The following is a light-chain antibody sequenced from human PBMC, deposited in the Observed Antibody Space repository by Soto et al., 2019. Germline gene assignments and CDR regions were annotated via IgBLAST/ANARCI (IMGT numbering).Light chain of an antibody. CDR2: GAS. CDR3: QQYHNWPPWT. CDR1: QSDSSK. V-gene: IGKV3-15*01. Sequence: EIVMTQSPATLSVSPGERATLSCRASQSDSSKLAWYQQKPGQAPRLLIYGASTRGTGIPARFSGSGSGTEFTLPISSLQSEDFAVYYCQQYHNWPPWTFGQGTKVEVK. J-gene: IGKJ1*01.